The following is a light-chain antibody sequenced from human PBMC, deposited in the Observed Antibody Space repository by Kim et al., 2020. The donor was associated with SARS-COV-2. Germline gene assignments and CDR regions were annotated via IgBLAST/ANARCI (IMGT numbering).Light chain of an antibody. V-gene: IGKV3-20*01. CDR3: QQYGSSPGT. CDR1: SSY. CDR2: AAS. J-gene: IGKJ1*01. Sequence: SSYLAWYQHKPGQAPRLLIYAASSRATAIPDRFSGSGSVTDFTLTISRLEPEDFAVYYCQQYGSSPGTFGQGTKVDIK.